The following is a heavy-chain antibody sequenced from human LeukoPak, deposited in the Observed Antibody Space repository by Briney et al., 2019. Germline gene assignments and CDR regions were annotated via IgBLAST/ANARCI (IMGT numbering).Heavy chain of an antibody. D-gene: IGHD4-17*01. CDR1: GFTFSSYS. Sequence: GGSLRLSCAASGFTFSSYSMNWVRQAPGKGLEWVSYISSSSSTIYYADSVKGRFTISRDNAKNSLYPQMNSLRDEDTAVYYCARVSTVTTLVYWGQGTLVTVSS. CDR3: ARVSTVTTLVY. J-gene: IGHJ4*02. CDR2: ISSSSSTI. V-gene: IGHV3-48*02.